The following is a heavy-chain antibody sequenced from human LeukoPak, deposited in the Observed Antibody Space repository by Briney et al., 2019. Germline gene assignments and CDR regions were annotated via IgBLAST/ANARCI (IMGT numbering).Heavy chain of an antibody. J-gene: IGHJ4*02. Sequence: TGGCLRLSCVASGFPFSSYRMTWVRQAPGKGLEWVVNIKQDGSKKSYVDSVKGRFTISRDNAKNSLYLQMNSLRAEDTAIYYCTRVGYIDEGIDYWGQGTLVTVSS. CDR2: IKQDGSKK. CDR3: TRVGYIDEGIDY. V-gene: IGHV3-7*04. CDR1: GFPFSSYR. D-gene: IGHD5-24*01.